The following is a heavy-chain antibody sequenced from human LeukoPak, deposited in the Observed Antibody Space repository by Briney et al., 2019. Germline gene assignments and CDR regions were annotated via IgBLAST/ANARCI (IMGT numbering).Heavy chain of an antibody. Sequence: SGPTLVKPTQTLTLTCTFSEFSLSTFGVGVGWIRQPPGKALEWLAVIYWNDDKRYSPSLESRLTITKDTSKNQVVLTMTNMDPVDTATYYCAHRSKLNNIWRTFDYWGQGTLVTVSP. CDR3: AHRSKLNNIWRTFDY. CDR1: EFSLSTFGVG. J-gene: IGHJ4*02. CDR2: IYWNDDK. D-gene: IGHD1-1*01. V-gene: IGHV2-5*01.